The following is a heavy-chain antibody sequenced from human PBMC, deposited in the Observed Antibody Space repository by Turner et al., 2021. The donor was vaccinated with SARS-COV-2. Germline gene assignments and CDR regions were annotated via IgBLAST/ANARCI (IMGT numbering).Heavy chain of an antibody. CDR2: ISGSGGRT. CDR3: AKGYDSSGYYSARGGLFCDY. V-gene: IGHV3-23*01. J-gene: IGHJ4*02. Sequence: EVQLLESGGGLVQPGGSLRLPCAASGFTFSGYAMSWVRQAPGKGLEWVSAISGSGGRTYYADSVKGRFTISRDNSKNTLYLQMNSLRAEDTAVYYCAKGYDSSGYYSARGGLFCDYWGQGTLVTVSS. D-gene: IGHD3-22*01. CDR1: GFTFSGYA.